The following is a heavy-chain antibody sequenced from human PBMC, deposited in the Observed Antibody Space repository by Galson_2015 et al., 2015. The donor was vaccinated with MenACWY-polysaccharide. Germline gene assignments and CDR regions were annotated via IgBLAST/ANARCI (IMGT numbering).Heavy chain of an antibody. CDR2: IYYTGNT. Sequence: SETLSLTCNVSGDSVSTGTYYWSWIRQPPGKGLEWLGYIYYTGNTKYNPSLKSRVTISVDTSKNQFSLKVTSVTAADTAVYYCARETACSSDGLFSYYDMDVWGQGTTVTVSS. CDR3: ARETACSSDGLFSYYDMDV. V-gene: IGHV4-61*01. CDR1: GDSVSTGTYY. D-gene: IGHD2-2*01. J-gene: IGHJ6*02.